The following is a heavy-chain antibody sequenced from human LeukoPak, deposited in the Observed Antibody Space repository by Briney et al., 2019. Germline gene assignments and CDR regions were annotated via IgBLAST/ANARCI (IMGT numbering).Heavy chain of an antibody. Sequence: PSETLSLTCTVSGGSISSYYWNWIRQPPGKGLEWIGYMHSSGATRYNPSLNSRVTMSVDTSKSQFSLRLTSVTAADTAVYYCARSSGYDYWGQGTLVTVSS. V-gene: IGHV4-59*01. J-gene: IGHJ4*02. CDR1: GGSISSYY. CDR3: ARSSGYDY. D-gene: IGHD3-22*01. CDR2: MHSSGAT.